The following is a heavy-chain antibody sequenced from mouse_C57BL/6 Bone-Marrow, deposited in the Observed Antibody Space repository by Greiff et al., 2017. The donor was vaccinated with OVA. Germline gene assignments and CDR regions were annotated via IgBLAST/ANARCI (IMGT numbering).Heavy chain of an antibody. CDR3: ARGGSSGYWFAY. V-gene: IGHV1-9*01. CDR1: GYTFTGYW. Sequence: QVQLQQSGAELMKPGASVKLSCKATGYTFTGYWIEWVKQRPGHGLEWIGEILPGSGSTNYNEKFKGKATFTADTSSNTAYMQRSSLTTEDSAIYYCARGGSSGYWFAYWGQGTLVTVSA. CDR2: ILPGSGST. J-gene: IGHJ3*01. D-gene: IGHD3-2*02.